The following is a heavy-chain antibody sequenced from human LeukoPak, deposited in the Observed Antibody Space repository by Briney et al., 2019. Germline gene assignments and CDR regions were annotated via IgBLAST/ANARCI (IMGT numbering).Heavy chain of an antibody. CDR3: ARDGGAVYSGYDYGYYGMDV. CDR1: GYTFTGYY. V-gene: IGHV1-2*04. D-gene: IGHD5-12*01. Sequence: ASVKVSCKASGYTFTGYYMHWVRQAPGQGLEWMGWINPNSGGTNYAQKFQGWVTMTRDTSISTAYMELSRLRSDDTAVYYCARDGGAVYSGYDYGYYGMDVWGQGTTVTVSS. J-gene: IGHJ6*02. CDR2: INPNSGGT.